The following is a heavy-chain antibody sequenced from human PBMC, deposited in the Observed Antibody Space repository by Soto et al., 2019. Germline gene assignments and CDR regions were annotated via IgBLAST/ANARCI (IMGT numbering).Heavy chain of an antibody. Sequence: SETLSITCAVYGGSFSGYYWSWIRQPPGKGLEWIGEINHSGSTNYNPSLKSRVTISVDTSKNQFSLKLSSVTAADTAVYYCAREGTVESYLDYWGQGTLVTVSS. V-gene: IGHV4-34*01. J-gene: IGHJ4*02. CDR3: AREGTVESYLDY. CDR1: GGSFSGYY. D-gene: IGHD4-17*01. CDR2: INHSGST.